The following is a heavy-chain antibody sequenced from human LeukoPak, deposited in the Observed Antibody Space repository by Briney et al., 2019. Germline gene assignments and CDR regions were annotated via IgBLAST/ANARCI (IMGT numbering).Heavy chain of an antibody. CDR1: GYTFNSYD. CDR2: MNPNSGNT. D-gene: IGHD6-19*01. CDR3: ARDYSSGWYKWFDP. J-gene: IGHJ5*02. V-gene: IGHV1-8*01. Sequence: ASVKVSCKASGYTFNSYDINWVRQATGQGLEWMGWMNPNSGNTGYAQKFLGRVTMTRNNSISTAYMELSSLRSEDTAVYYCARDYSSGWYKWFDPWGQGTLSPSPQ.